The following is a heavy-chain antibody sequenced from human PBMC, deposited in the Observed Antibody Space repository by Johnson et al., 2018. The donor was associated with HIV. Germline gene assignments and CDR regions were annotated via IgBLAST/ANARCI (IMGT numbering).Heavy chain of an antibody. J-gene: IGHJ3*01. V-gene: IGHV3-33*01. CDR2: ISFDGNPDGSQK. Sequence: QVQLVESGGGVVQPGRSLRLSCAASGFTFSSYGMHWVRQAPGKGLEWVAVISFDGNPDGSQKYYVDSVTGRFTISRDNADNSLSLQMNSLTVDDTAIYYCGRGMAAANWGQGTMVTVSS. CDR3: GRGMAAAN. D-gene: IGHD6-13*01. CDR1: GFTFSSYG.